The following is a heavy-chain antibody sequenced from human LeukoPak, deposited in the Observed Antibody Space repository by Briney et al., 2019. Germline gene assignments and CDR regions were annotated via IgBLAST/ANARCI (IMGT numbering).Heavy chain of an antibody. CDR2: IYYSGST. Sequence: SETLSLTCAVYGGSFSGYYWGWIRQPPGKGLEWIGSIYYSGSTYYNPSLKSRVTISVDTSKNQFSLKLSSVTAADTAVYYCARGNYDILTGYGYYFDYWGQGTLVTVSS. CDR1: GGSFSGYY. D-gene: IGHD3-9*01. J-gene: IGHJ4*02. CDR3: ARGNYDILTGYGYYFDY. V-gene: IGHV4-34*01.